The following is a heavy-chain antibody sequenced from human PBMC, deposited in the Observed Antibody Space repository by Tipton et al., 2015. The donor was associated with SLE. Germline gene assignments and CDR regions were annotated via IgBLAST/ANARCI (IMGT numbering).Heavy chain of an antibody. CDR1: GYPINTDGLY. CDR3: ARSPSHTDYYDF. J-gene: IGHJ4*02. V-gene: IGHV4-38-2*01. Sequence: TLSLTCVVSGYPINTDGLYWGWLRQPPGKGLEWIGNVYHSGTTDYKSSLKRRVNISVDTARNQFSLRLNSVTAADTAVYYCARSPSHTDYYDFWGQGKLVTVSS. CDR2: VYHSGTT.